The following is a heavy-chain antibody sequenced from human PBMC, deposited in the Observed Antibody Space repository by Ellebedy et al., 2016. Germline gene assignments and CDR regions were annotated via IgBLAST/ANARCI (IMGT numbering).Heavy chain of an antibody. CDR2: IIQDVSAR. D-gene: IGHD2-21*02. J-gene: IGHJ5*02. CDR1: GFTSRDYW. Sequence: GESLKISCAASGFTSRDYWMTWLRQVPGKGLEWGANIIQDVSARNYLDSVKGRFTISRDNAKNSVYLQMNSLRAEDTAVYYCARDGDGGFDPWGQGTLVTVSS. V-gene: IGHV3-7*01. CDR3: ARDGDGGFDP.